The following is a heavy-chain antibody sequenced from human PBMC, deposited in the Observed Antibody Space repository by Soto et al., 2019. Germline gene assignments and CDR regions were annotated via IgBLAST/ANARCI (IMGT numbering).Heavy chain of an antibody. V-gene: IGHV4-30-4*01. D-gene: IGHD3-16*01. CDR2: IYYSGST. Sequence: QVQLQESGPGLVKPSQTLSLTCTVSGGSISSGDYYWSWIRQPPGKGLEWIGYIYYSGSTYYNPSLKSRVTIPVDASKIQFSLKLSSVTAADTAVYYCARERPGLRLGELDNWFDPWGQGTLVTVSS. CDR3: ARERPGLRLGELDNWFDP. CDR1: GGSISSGDYY. J-gene: IGHJ5*02.